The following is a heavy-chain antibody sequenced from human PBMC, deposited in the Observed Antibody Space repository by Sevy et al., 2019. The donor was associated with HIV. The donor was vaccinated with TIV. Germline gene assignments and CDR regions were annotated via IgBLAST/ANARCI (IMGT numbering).Heavy chain of an antibody. J-gene: IGHJ6*02. D-gene: IGHD3-22*01. CDR2: ISSKSGSI. V-gene: IGHV3-9*01. CDR3: VKDAFTCYDSSGRRDV. Sequence: GGSLRLSCAASGFTFDEYAMHWVRQAPGKGLEWVAGISSKSGSIGYVDSVKGRFTISRDNAKNSLYLQMNSLRGEDTALYNCVKDAFTCYDSSGRRDVWGQGTTVTVSS. CDR1: GFTFDEYA.